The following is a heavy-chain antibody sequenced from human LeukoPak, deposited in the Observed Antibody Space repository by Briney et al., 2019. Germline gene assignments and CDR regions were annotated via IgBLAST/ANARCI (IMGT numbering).Heavy chain of an antibody. J-gene: IGHJ4*02. CDR2: IYYSGST. D-gene: IGHD2-2*01. V-gene: IGHV4-59*08. CDR3: ARLGGYCSSTSCSAPIDY. Sequence: SETLSLTCTVSGGSISSYYWSWIRQPPGKGLEWIGYIYYSGSTNYTPSLKSRVTISVDTSKNQFSLKLSSVTAADTAVYYCARLGGYCSSTSCSAPIDYWGQGTLVTVSS. CDR1: GGSISSYY.